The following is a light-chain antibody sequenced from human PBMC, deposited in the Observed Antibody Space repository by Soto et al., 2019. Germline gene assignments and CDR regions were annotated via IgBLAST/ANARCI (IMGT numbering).Light chain of an antibody. V-gene: IGKV3-20*01. J-gene: IGKJ1*01. CDR2: GAS. CDR3: QHFVNSRTWT. Sequence: EIVFKESPGTLALYPGERASLSCRAIHSVSSTYLIWYQQKPGQAPRLLNYGASSRATGVPDRFSGGGSGTDFTLTISRLEPEDFAVYYCQHFVNSRTWTFGQGTKVDIK. CDR1: HSVSSTY.